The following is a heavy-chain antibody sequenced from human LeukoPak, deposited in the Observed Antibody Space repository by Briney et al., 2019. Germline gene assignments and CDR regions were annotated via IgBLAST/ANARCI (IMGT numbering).Heavy chain of an antibody. CDR2: IYQSGNT. CDR1: GGSISSRNW. CDR3: ARGYYGSGRLDS. V-gene: IGHV4-4*03. J-gene: IGHJ4*02. D-gene: IGHD3-10*01. Sequence: PPETLSLTCAVSGGSISSRNWWNWVRQPPGKGLEWIGEIYQSGNTNRNPSLQSRVTISVDTPKNKFSLKLTSVTAADTALYYCARGYYGSGRLDSWGQGILVTVSS.